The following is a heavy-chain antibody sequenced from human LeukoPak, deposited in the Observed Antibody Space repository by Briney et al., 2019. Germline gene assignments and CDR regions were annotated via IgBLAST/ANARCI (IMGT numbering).Heavy chain of an antibody. Sequence: GGSLRLSCAASGFTFSSYGMHWVRQAPGKGLEWVAVISYDGSNKYYADSVKGRFTISRDNSKNTLYLQMNSLRAEDTAVYYCAKDFGNRDWFDPWGQGTLVTVSS. CDR3: AKDFGNRDWFDP. CDR2: ISYDGSNK. D-gene: IGHD1-14*01. CDR1: GFTFSSYG. V-gene: IGHV3-30*18. J-gene: IGHJ5*02.